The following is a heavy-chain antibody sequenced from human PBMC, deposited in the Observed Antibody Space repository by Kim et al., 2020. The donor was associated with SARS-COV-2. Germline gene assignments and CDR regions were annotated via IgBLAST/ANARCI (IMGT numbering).Heavy chain of an antibody. J-gene: IGHJ5*02. CDR3: AKETYYYGSGTLRGWFDP. D-gene: IGHD3-10*01. CDR1: GFTFSSYG. CDR2: IWYDGSNK. Sequence: GGSLRLSCAASGFTFSSYGMHWVRQAPGKGLEWVAVIWYDGSNKYYADSVKGRFTISRDNSKNTLYLQMNSLRAEDTAVYYCAKETYYYGSGTLRGWFDPWGQGTLVTVSS. V-gene: IGHV3-33*06.